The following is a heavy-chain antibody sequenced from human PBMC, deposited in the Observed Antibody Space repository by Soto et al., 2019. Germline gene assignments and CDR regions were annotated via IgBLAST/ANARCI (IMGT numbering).Heavy chain of an antibody. CDR1: GYTFTSYG. CDR2: ISAYNGNT. D-gene: IGHD3-3*01. V-gene: IGHV1-18*01. CDR3: ARVVLTYYDFWSGYYAPSMDV. J-gene: IGHJ6*02. Sequence: ASLKVACKAAGYTFTSYGISWLRQAPGQGLEWMGWISAYNGNTNYAQKLQGRVTMTTDTSTSTAYMELRSLRSDDTAVYYCARVVLTYYDFWSGYYAPSMDVWGQGTTVTVS.